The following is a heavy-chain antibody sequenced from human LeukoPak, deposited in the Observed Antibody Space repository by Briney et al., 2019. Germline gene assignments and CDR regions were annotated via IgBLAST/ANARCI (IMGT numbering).Heavy chain of an antibody. CDR2: IYYSGST. J-gene: IGHJ2*01. D-gene: IGHD6-6*01. CDR3: ARVSALGYFDL. Sequence: DWIGYIYYSGSTNYTPSLKSRVTISVDTSKNQFSLKLSSVAAADTAVYYCARVSALGYFDLWGRGTLVTVSS. V-gene: IGHV4-59*01.